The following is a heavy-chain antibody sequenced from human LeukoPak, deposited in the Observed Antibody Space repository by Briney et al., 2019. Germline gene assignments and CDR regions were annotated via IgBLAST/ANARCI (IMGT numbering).Heavy chain of an antibody. J-gene: IGHJ3*02. V-gene: IGHV3-23*01. D-gene: IGHD3-16*02. CDR2: ISGNSGST. CDR3: AKVTLTYYDYVWGSYRSDAFDI. Sequence: GGSLRLSCAASGFTFSNYGLSWVRQAPGKGLEWVSAISGNSGSTYYADSVEGRFTISRDNSKNTLYLQMNSLRAEDTAVYYCAKVTLTYYDYVWGSYRSDAFDIWGQGTMVTVSS. CDR1: GFTFSNYG.